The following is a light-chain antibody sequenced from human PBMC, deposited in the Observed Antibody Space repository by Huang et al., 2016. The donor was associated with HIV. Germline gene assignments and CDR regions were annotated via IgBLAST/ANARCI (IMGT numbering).Light chain of an antibody. V-gene: IGKV3-15*01. J-gene: IGKJ2*01. CDR3: QQYNNWPPVT. CDR2: GAS. CDR1: QNINSN. Sequence: EVVMTQSPATLSVSPGERATLSCRASQNINSNLAWYQQKPGQTPRLLIYGASTRATGIPARFSGSGSGTEFTLTISSLQSGDFAVYYCQQYNNWPPVTFGQGTKLEIK.